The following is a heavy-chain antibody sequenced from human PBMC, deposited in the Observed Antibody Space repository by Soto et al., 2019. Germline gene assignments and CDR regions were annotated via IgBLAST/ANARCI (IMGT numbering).Heavy chain of an antibody. Sequence: EVQLLESGGGLVQPGGSLRLSCAASGFTFSDHYMDWVRQAPGTGLEWVGRTRNKANSYTTEYAASVKGRFPIARDESKNAPYLEIDSLKSEATAVYYCARGGIYCSGCSCYYYYGMDFAGQGTTIIVSS. CDR2: TRNKANSYTT. V-gene: IGHV3-72*01. J-gene: IGHJ6*02. CDR1: GFTFSDHY. D-gene: IGHD2-15*01. CDR3: ARGGIYCSGCSCYYYYGMDF.